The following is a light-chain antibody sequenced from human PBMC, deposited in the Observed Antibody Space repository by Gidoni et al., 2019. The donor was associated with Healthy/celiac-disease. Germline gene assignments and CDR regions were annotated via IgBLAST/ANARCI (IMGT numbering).Light chain of an antibody. V-gene: IGKV1-8*01. CDR3: QQYYSYPRT. J-gene: IGKJ1*01. CDR2: AAS. CDR1: QGISSY. Sequence: AIRMTQSPSSLSASTGDRVTITCRASQGISSYLAWYQQKPGKAPKLLIYAASTLQSGVPSRFSGSGSGTDFTLTISCLQSEDFATYYCQQYYSYPRTFGQXTKEEIK.